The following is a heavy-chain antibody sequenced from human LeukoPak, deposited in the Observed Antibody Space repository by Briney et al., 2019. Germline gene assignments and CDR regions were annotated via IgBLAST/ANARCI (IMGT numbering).Heavy chain of an antibody. Sequence: PGGSLRLSCAASGFTFSGHGMNWVRQAPGKGLEWVAFIRYDGSHKYYADSVKGRFTISRDNSKNTLYLQMNSLRAEDTAVYYCASGGSGSYYKVLDYWGQGTLVTVSS. CDR2: IRYDGSHK. J-gene: IGHJ4*02. D-gene: IGHD3-10*01. V-gene: IGHV3-30*02. CDR1: GFTFSGHG. CDR3: ASGGSGSYYKVLDY.